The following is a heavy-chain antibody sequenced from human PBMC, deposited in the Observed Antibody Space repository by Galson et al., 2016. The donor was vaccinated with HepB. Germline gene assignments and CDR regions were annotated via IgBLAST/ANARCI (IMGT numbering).Heavy chain of an antibody. Sequence: SLRLSCAASGFTFNNYAMSWVRQAPGKGLYWVSAISGSGGNTYYSDSVKGRFTISRDNSKNTLYLQMTSLRADDTAVYYCAKVPHNRLYGDWYLDYWGQGSLVTISS. V-gene: IGHV3-23*01. J-gene: IGHJ4*02. CDR2: ISGSGGNT. CDR1: GFTFNNYA. CDR3: AKVPHNRLYGDWYLDY. D-gene: IGHD4-17*01.